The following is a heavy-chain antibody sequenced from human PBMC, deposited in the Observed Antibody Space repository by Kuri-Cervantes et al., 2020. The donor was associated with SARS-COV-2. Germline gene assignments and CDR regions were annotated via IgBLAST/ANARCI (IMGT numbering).Heavy chain of an antibody. CDR1: GGSISSSSYY. Sequence: GSLRLSCTVSGGSISSSSYYWGWIRQPPGKGLEWIGSIYYSGRNYYNPSLKSRLTISVDTSKNQFSLKLSSVTAADTAVYYCARVIWNYSYHKYYFDYWGQGTLVTVSS. CDR2: IYYSGRN. D-gene: IGHD1-7*01. J-gene: IGHJ4*02. V-gene: IGHV4-39*07. CDR3: ARVIWNYSYHKYYFDY.